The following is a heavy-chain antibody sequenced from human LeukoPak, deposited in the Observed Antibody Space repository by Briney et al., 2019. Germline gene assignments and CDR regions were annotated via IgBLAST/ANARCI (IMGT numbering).Heavy chain of an antibody. Sequence: GRSLRLSCAASGFTFSSYEMNRVRQAPGKGLEWVSYISSSGSIIYYAGYVKGRFTNSRDNAKNSLYLQMNSLRAEDTAVYYCAELGITMIGGVWGKGTTVTISS. CDR1: GFTFSSYE. J-gene: IGHJ6*04. CDR2: ISSSGSII. CDR3: AELGITMIGGV. V-gene: IGHV3-48*03. D-gene: IGHD3-10*02.